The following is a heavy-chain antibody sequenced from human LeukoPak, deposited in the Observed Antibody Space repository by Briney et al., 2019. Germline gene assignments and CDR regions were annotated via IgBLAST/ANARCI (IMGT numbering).Heavy chain of an antibody. J-gene: IGHJ4*02. D-gene: IGHD5-24*01. CDR2: ILYSGST. CDR3: ARGVDGYSFDY. Sequence: SGTLSLTCTVSGGSISDYYWSWIRQPPGKGLEWIGFILYSGSTNYNPSLKSRLTISLDTSKNQFSLRLTSVAAADTAVYYCARGVDGYSFDYWGRGTLVTVSS. V-gene: IGHV4-59*01. CDR1: GGSISDYY.